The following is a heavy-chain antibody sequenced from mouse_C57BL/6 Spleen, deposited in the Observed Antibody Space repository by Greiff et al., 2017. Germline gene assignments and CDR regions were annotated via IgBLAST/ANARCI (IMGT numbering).Heavy chain of an antibody. CDR1: GYTFTSYG. D-gene: IGHD1-1*01. CDR2: IYPRSGNT. J-gene: IGHJ4*01. V-gene: IGHV1-81*01. Sequence: VKLLESGAELARPGASVKLSCKASGYTFTSYGISWVKQRTGQGLEWIGEIYPRSGNTYYHEKFKGKATLTADKSSSTAYMELRSLTSEDSAVYVGARRDWDDGSSYEYYAMDYWGQGTSVTVSS. CDR3: ARRDWDDGSSYEYYAMDY.